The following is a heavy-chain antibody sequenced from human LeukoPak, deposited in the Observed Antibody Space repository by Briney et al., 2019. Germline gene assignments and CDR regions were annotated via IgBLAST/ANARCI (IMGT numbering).Heavy chain of an antibody. J-gene: IGHJ4*02. D-gene: IGHD4-23*01. CDR3: ARDRGDNKPLDY. CDR1: GGSFSGFY. V-gene: IGHV4-34*01. Sequence: PSETLSLTCAVYGGSFSGFYWSWIRQPPGKGLEWIGEINHSGSTDYNPSLKSRVTISVDTSKNQFSLKLSSVTAADTAVYYCARDRGDNKPLDYWGQGTLVTVSS. CDR2: INHSGST.